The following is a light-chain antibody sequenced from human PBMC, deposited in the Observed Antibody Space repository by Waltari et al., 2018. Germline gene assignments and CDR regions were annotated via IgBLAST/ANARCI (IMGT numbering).Light chain of an antibody. CDR3: QHRTSWHP. Sequence: EIVLTQSPGTLSLSPGVIATLSCRASQSVSSSYLAWYQQKPGQAPRLLIYGASSRATGIPDRCSGSGSGTDFTLSISSLEPEDFAVYYCQHRTSWHPFGQGTKLEIK. CDR1: QSVSSSY. J-gene: IGKJ2*01. V-gene: IGKV3D-20*02. CDR2: GAS.